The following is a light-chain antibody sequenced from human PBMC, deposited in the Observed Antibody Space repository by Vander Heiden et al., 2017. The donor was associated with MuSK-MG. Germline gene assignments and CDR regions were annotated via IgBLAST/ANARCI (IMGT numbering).Light chain of an antibody. Sequence: QSALTQPPSASGSPGQSVTISCTGTSSDVGGYEYVSWYQQHPGKAPKLIIFEVTRRPSGVPVRFSGSKSGNTASLTVSGLQADDEADYYCGSFAGSKNLLFGGGTKLTVL. CDR1: SSDVGGYEY. V-gene: IGLV2-8*01. J-gene: IGLJ2*01. CDR3: GSFAGSKNLL. CDR2: EVT.